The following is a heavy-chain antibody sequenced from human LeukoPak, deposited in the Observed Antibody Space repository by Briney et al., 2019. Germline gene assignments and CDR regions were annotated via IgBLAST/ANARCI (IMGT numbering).Heavy chain of an antibody. Sequence: SETLSLTCTVSGGSISSYYWSWIRQPPGKGLEWIGYIYYSGSTNYNPSLKSRVTISVDTSKNQFSLKLSSVTAADTAVYYCARGFAFGGELDYWGQGTLVTVSS. CDR1: GGSISSYY. CDR3: ARGFAFGGELDY. J-gene: IGHJ4*02. CDR2: IYYSGST. V-gene: IGHV4-59*01. D-gene: IGHD3-16*01.